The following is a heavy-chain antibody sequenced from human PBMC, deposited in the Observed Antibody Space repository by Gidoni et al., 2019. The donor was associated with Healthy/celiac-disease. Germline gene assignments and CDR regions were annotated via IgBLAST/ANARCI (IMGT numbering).Heavy chain of an antibody. J-gene: IGHJ3*02. CDR3: AREGRELGPDAFDI. CDR1: GYTFTGYY. CDR2: INPNRCGT. V-gene: IGHV1-2*04. Sequence: GAEVKKPGASVKVSCKASGYTFTGYYMHWVRQAPGQGLEWMGWINPNRCGTNYAQKFQGWVTMTRDTSISTAYMELSRLRSDDTAVYYCAREGRELGPDAFDIWGQGTMVTVSS. D-gene: IGHD7-27*01.